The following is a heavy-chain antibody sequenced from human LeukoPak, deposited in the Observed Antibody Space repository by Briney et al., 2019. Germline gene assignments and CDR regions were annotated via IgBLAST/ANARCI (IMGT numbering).Heavy chain of an antibody. J-gene: IGHJ4*02. CDR2: IIPIFGTA. CDR1: GGTFSSYA. D-gene: IGHD6-13*01. CDR3: ARDRENWVYDY. V-gene: IGHV1-69*13. Sequence: ASVKVSCRASGGTFSSYAISWVRQAPGQGLEWMGGIIPIFGTANYAQKFQGRVTITADESTSTAYMELSSLRSEDTAVYYCARDRENWVYDYWGQGTLVTVSS.